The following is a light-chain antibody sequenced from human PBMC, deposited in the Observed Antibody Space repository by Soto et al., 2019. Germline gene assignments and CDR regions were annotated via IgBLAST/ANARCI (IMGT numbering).Light chain of an antibody. CDR3: QQYNNWHPWT. Sequence: EVVMTQSPGTLSLSPGDTATLSCRASQSLGSDLAWYQQKPGQAPRLLIFGASARPTGIPARISGSGSGTEFTLTISSLQSEDFAVYYCQQYNNWHPWTFGQGTKVDIK. V-gene: IGKV3-15*01. CDR2: GAS. J-gene: IGKJ1*01. CDR1: QSLGSD.